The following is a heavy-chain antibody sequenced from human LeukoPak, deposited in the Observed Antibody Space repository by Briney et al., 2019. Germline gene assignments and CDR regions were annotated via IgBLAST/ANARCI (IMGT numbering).Heavy chain of an antibody. D-gene: IGHD1-14*01. CDR2: ISGGASST. J-gene: IGHJ6*03. V-gene: IGHV3-23*01. CDR3: AKAGRYYYLDV. CDR1: QFTFSSFA. Sequence: GGSLRLSCAASQFTFSSFAMIWVRQAPGKGLEWVLGISGGASSTYYADSVKGRFTISRDNSKNTLYLQMNSLRAEDTAVYYCAKAGRYYYLDVWGQGTTVTVSS.